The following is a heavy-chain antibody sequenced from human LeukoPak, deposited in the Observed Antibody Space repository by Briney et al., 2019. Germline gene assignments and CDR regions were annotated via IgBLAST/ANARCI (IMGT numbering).Heavy chain of an antibody. D-gene: IGHD5-12*01. V-gene: IGHV4-59*01. J-gene: IGHJ4*02. CDR1: GGSISSYY. Sequence: SETLSLTCTVSGGSISSYYWSWIRQPPGKGLEWIGYIYYSGSTNYNPSLKSRVTISVDTSKNQFSLKLSSVTAADTAAYYYARMGRQWLRPGEVDYWGQGTLVTVSS. CDR3: ARMGRQWLRPGEVDY. CDR2: IYYSGST.